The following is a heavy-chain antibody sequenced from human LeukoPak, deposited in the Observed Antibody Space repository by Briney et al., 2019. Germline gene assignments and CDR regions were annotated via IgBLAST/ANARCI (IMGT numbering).Heavy chain of an antibody. CDR1: GFTFSSYS. CDR2: ISSSSSYI. V-gene: IGHV3-21*01. J-gene: IGHJ4*02. CDR3: ARDFYYGSGSYYNDY. D-gene: IGHD3-10*01. Sequence: KPGGSLRLSCAASGFTFSSYSMNWVRQARENGLEWVSTISSSSSYIYYADSVKGRFTISRDNDKNSLYLQMNSLRAEDTAVYYCARDFYYGSGSYYNDYWGQGTLVTVSS.